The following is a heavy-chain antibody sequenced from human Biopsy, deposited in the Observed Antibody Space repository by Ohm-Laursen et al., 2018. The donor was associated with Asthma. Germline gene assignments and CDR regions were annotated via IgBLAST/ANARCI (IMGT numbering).Heavy chain of an antibody. J-gene: IGHJ3*02. D-gene: IGHD4-23*01. V-gene: IGHV3-53*01. CDR3: ARAYGGSFFSGSFDI. CDR1: GFTVSTNG. CDR2: IYSGGGT. Sequence: SLRFSCAASGFTVSTNGMSWVRQPPGKGLEWVSVIYSGGGTYYADSVQGRVTISRDNSKNTLSLQMNSLRAEDTAVYYCARAYGGSFFSGSFDIWGQGTMVTVSS.